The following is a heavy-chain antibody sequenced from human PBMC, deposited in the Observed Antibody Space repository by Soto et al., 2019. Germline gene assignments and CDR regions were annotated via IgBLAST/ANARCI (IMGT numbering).Heavy chain of an antibody. Sequence: QVQLVQSGAEVKKPGSSVKVSCKASGGTFSSYAISWVRQAPGQGLEWMGGIIPIFGTANYAQKFQGRVTITADKSTGTAYMELSSLRSDDTAVYYCARVAGGGGYRWFDPWGQGTLVTVSS. CDR3: ARVAGGGGYRWFDP. D-gene: IGHD3-22*01. CDR2: IIPIFGTA. J-gene: IGHJ5*02. CDR1: GGTFSSYA. V-gene: IGHV1-69*06.